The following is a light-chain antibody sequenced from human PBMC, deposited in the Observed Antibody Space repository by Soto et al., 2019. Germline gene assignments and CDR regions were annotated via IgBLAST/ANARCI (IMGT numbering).Light chain of an antibody. Sequence: ALTQPASVSGSPRQSITISCTGTSSDVGGYNYVSWYQQHPGKAPKLMIYDVSDRPSGVSNRFSASKSGNTASLTISGLQAEDEADYYCCSYTSSSTPWVFGTGTKVTVL. CDR1: SSDVGGYNY. CDR2: DVS. CDR3: CSYTSSSTPWV. J-gene: IGLJ1*01. V-gene: IGLV2-14*03.